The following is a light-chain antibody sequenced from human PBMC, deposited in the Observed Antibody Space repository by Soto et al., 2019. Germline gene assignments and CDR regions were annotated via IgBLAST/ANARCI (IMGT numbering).Light chain of an antibody. Sequence: QSVLTQPASVSGSPGQSITVSCTGTSSDIGGHDYVSWYQHFPGKAPKLILYEVTQRPSGISPRFSGSKSGNTASLTISGLQSEDEAHYYCSSYTTTATLVFGGGTKLTVL. J-gene: IGLJ2*01. CDR3: SSYTTTATLV. V-gene: IGLV2-14*01. CDR1: SSDIGGHDY. CDR2: EVT.